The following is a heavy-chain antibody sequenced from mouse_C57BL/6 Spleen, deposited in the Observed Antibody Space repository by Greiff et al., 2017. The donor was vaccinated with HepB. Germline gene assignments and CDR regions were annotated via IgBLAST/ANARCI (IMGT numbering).Heavy chain of an antibody. D-gene: IGHD1-1*01. Sequence: VQRVESGPELVRPGVSVKISCKGSGYTFTDYAMHWVKQSHAKSLEWIGVISTYYGDASYNQKFKDKATMTVDKSSSTAYMELARLTSEDSAVYYCARGIYYYAYWYFDVWGTGTTVTVSS. CDR3: ARGIYYYAYWYFDV. J-gene: IGHJ1*03. CDR2: ISTYYGDA. CDR1: GYTFTDYA. V-gene: IGHV1-67*01.